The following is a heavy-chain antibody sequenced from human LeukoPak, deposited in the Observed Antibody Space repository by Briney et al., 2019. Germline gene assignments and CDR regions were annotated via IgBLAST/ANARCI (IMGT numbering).Heavy chain of an antibody. Sequence: PSETLSLTCAVYGGSFSGYYWTWIRQPPGKRLEWIGEINHSGSTNYNPTLKSRVTISVDTSKNQFSLKLSSVTAADTAVYYCARLSPAAAKGRDYWGQGTLVTVSS. CDR2: INHSGST. D-gene: IGHD2-2*01. J-gene: IGHJ4*02. V-gene: IGHV4-34*01. CDR1: GGSFSGYY. CDR3: ARLSPAAAKGRDY.